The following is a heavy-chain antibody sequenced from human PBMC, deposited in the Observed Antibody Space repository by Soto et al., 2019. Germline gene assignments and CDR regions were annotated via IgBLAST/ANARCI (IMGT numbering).Heavy chain of an antibody. CDR2: ISRDGGNT. Sequence: QVQVVESGGGVVQPGRSLRLSCAASGFTFSRYAIHWVRQAPGKGLEWVAVISRDGGNTYYVDSVKGRFTISRDNSKNTLYLQMNSMRDEDTAVYYCARSRNSAVADSFDFWGQGTLVTVSS. V-gene: IGHV3-30*04. D-gene: IGHD3-10*01. CDR1: GFTFSRYA. CDR3: ARSRNSAVADSFDF. J-gene: IGHJ4*02.